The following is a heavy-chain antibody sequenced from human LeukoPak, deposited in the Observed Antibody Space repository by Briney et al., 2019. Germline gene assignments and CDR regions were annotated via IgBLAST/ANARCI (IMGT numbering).Heavy chain of an antibody. V-gene: IGHV3-7*01. J-gene: IGHJ4*02. CDR2: IKQDGSEK. CDR1: GFTFSSYW. D-gene: IGHD6-19*01. CDR3: ASLSSGWAPFDY. Sequence: GGSLRLSCAASGFTFSSYWMSWVRQAPGEGLEWVANIKQDGSEKYYVDSVKGRFTISRDNAKNSLYLQMNSLRAEDTAVYYCASLSSGWAPFDYWGQGTLVTVSS.